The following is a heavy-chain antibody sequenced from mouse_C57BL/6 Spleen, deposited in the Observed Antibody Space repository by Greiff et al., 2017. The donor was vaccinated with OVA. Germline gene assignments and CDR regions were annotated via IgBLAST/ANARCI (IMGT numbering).Heavy chain of an antibody. CDR3: ARSGWEEAMDY. Sequence: QVQLQQSGPELVKPGASVKISCKASGYAFSSSWMNWVKQRPGKGLEWIGRIYPGDGDTNYNGKFKGKATLTADKSSSTAYMQLSSLTSEDSAVYFCARSGWEEAMDYWGQGTSVTVSS. D-gene: IGHD3-1*01. CDR2: IYPGDGDT. CDR1: GYAFSSSW. V-gene: IGHV1-82*01. J-gene: IGHJ4*01.